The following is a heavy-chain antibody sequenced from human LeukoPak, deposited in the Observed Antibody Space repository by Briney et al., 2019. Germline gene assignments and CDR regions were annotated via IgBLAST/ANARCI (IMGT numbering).Heavy chain of an antibody. V-gene: IGHV3-23*01. Sequence: GGSLRLSCAASGFTFSNFAVVWVRQAPGKGLEWVCAISGSGTSIYYADSVKGRFTISRDNSRNTLYLQMNSLRAEDMAVYYCARRKRDGYNGDYFDYWGQGTLVTVSS. CDR2: ISGSGTSI. J-gene: IGHJ4*02. CDR1: GFTFSNFA. CDR3: ARRKRDGYNGDYFDY. D-gene: IGHD5-24*01.